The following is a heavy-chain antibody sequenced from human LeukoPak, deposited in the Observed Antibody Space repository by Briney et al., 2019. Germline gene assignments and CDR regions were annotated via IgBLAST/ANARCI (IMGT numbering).Heavy chain of an antibody. CDR2: VYYSGSI. V-gene: IGHV4-59*01. CDR1: ACSIEAEY. Sequence: SETLSLTCNVYACSIEAEYWCWIRQSPGKGLEWIGYVYYSGSINYNPSFESRVTISVGTSKKHFSLKLTSVTAADTAVYYCARTLAWFGSDFYYSMDVWGKGITVAVS. D-gene: IGHD3-10*01. CDR3: ARTLAWFGSDFYYSMDV. J-gene: IGHJ6*03.